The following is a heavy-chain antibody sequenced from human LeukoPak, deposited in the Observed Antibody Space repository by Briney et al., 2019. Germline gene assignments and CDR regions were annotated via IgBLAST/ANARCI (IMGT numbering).Heavy chain of an antibody. D-gene: IGHD2-2*01. CDR2: ILYDGTNK. V-gene: IGHV3-30*02. J-gene: IGHJ3*02. CDR3: ASTKVAPGDDVFDI. CDR1: GFTFSSFG. Sequence: PGGSLRLSCAASGFTFSSFGMHWVRQAPGQGLEWVAFILYDGTNKYYADSVKGRFTISRDNSKNTLYLQMNSLRVEDTAVYYCASTKVAPGDDVFDIWGQGTMVTVSS.